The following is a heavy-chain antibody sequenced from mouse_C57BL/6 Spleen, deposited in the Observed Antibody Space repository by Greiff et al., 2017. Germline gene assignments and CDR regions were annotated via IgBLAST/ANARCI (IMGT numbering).Heavy chain of an antibody. Sequence: EVHLVESGGGLVKPGGSLKLSCAASGFTFSSYAMSWVRQTPEKRLEWVATISDGGSYTYYPDNVKGRFTISRDNAKNNLYLQMSHLKSEDTAMYYCARGYDYALYFDVWGTGTTVTVSS. CDR2: ISDGGSYT. CDR1: GFTFSSYA. CDR3: ARGYDYALYFDV. V-gene: IGHV5-4*01. J-gene: IGHJ1*03. D-gene: IGHD2-4*01.